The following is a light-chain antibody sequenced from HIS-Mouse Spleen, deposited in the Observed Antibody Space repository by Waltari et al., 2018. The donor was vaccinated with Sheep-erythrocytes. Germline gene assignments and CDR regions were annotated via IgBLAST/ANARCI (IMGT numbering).Light chain of an antibody. V-gene: IGKV1-39*01. J-gene: IGKJ2*01. CDR1: QSISSY. CDR2: AAS. Sequence: DIPMTQSPSSLSASVGDRVTITCRASQSISSYLNWYQQKPGKAPKLLIYAASSLQSGVPSRFSGSGSGTDFTLTISSLQPEDFATYYCLQDYNYPYTFGQGTKLEIK. CDR3: LQDYNYPYT.